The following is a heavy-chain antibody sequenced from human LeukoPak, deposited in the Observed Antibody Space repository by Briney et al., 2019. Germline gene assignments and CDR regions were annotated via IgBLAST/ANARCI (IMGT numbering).Heavy chain of an antibody. D-gene: IGHD3-10*01. CDR2: LYYSGIT. CDR1: GGSISNNY. Sequence: SETLSLTCTASGGSISNNYWSWIRQPQGKGLDWIGYLYYSGITNYNPSPKRRVTISVDTSKNQFSLKLSFVTAADTAVYYCARDRHGSGSAHSFDPWGQGTLVTVSS. V-gene: IGHV4-59*01. CDR3: ARDRHGSGSAHSFDP. J-gene: IGHJ5*02.